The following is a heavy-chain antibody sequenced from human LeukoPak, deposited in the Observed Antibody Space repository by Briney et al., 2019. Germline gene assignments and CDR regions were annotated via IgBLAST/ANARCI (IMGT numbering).Heavy chain of an antibody. CDR1: GFTFSSYA. CDR2: ISGSGGST. D-gene: IGHD2-21*02. CDR3: ARGTVTAPDY. V-gene: IGHV3-23*01. Sequence: GGSLRLSCVASGFTFSSYAMSWVRQAPGKGLEWVSAISGSGGSTYYADSVKGRFTISRDNSKNTLYLQMNRLRPEDTAVYYCARGTVTAPDYWGQGTLVTVSS. J-gene: IGHJ4*02.